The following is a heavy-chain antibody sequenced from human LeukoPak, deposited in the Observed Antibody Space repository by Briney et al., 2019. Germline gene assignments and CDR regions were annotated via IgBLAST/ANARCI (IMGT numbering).Heavy chain of an antibody. J-gene: IGHJ4*02. Sequence: GGSLRLSCVASGFNYNTYWMSWVRQAPGKGLEWVANIKQDGSEKNYVDSVKGRSTIFRDNAKNTLYLQMNSLRAEDTAVYYCVRDLGGRSGHWGQGTLVTVSS. CDR1: GFNYNTYW. CDR3: VRDLGGRSGH. V-gene: IGHV3-7*01. D-gene: IGHD1-26*01. CDR2: IKQDGSEK.